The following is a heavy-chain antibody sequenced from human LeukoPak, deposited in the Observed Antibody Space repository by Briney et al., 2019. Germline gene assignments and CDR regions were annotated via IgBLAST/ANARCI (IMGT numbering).Heavy chain of an antibody. V-gene: IGHV3-23*01. J-gene: IGHJ3*01. D-gene: IGHD2-15*01. CDR1: GSTFSEYV. CDR3: AKEGFTSGHAGAFDV. CDR2: VNVPGGAT. Sequence: GGSLRLSCAASGSTFSEYVRASVRQAPGKGLEWVSAVNVPGGATHYAQSVEGGFTISRDNSKTTVPLQMDSLRAEDTGVYYCAKEGFTSGHAGAFDVWGQGTMVTISS.